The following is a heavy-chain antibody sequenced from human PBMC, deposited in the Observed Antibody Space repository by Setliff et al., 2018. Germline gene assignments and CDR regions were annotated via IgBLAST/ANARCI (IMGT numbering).Heavy chain of an antibody. CDR3: VRYYYDSSGYPKYFQH. Sequence: SETLSLTCAVSGGSISSSNWWSWVRQPPGKGLEWIGEIYHSGSTNYNPSLKSRVTISVDTSKNQFSLKLSSVTAADTAVYYCVRYYYDSSGYPKYFQHWGQGTLVTVSS. V-gene: IGHV4-4*02. D-gene: IGHD3-22*01. J-gene: IGHJ1*01. CDR2: IYHSGST. CDR1: GGSISSSNW.